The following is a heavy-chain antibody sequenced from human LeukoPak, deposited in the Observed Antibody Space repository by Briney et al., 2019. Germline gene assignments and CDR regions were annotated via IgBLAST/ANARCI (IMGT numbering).Heavy chain of an antibody. CDR2: ISAYNGNT. D-gene: IGHD3-10*01. J-gene: IGHJ4*02. CDR1: GYTFTSYG. Sequence: ASVKVSCKASGYTFTSYGISWVRQAPGQGLEWMGWISAYNGNTNYAQKLQGRVTMTTDTSTSPAYMELRSLRSDDTAVYYCSRVAMVRGLIIGVDYRVQRTLV. V-gene: IGHV1-18*01. CDR3: SRVAMVRGLIIGVDY.